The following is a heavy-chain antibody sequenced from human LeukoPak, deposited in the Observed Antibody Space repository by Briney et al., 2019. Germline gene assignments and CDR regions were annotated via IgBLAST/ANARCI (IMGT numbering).Heavy chain of an antibody. CDR1: GGSISSNNW. CDR3: ARPATGDQAFDI. J-gene: IGHJ3*02. D-gene: IGHD7-27*01. CDR2: IYHSGSP. V-gene: IGHV4-4*02. Sequence: PSETLSLTCTVSGGSISSNNWWSWVRQAPGKGLEWIGEIYHSGSPNYNPSLKSRVTISVDKSKNQFSLKVSSVSAADTAVYYCARPATGDQAFDIWGQGTMVTVSS.